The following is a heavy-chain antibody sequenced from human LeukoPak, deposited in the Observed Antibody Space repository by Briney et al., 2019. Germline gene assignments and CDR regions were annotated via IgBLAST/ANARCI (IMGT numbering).Heavy chain of an antibody. Sequence: GGSLRLSCAASGFTFSSHGMQWVRQAPGKGLEWVTVIASDGSAQYYTDSVKGRFTTSRDNSKNMLYLQMDSLRTEDTAVYYCARASGPAGNYDYVWGSYRYNDDAFDIWGQGTMVTVSS. V-gene: IGHV3-30*03. CDR1: GFTFSSHG. CDR2: IASDGSAQ. D-gene: IGHD3-16*02. CDR3: ARASGPAGNYDYVWGSYRYNDDAFDI. J-gene: IGHJ3*02.